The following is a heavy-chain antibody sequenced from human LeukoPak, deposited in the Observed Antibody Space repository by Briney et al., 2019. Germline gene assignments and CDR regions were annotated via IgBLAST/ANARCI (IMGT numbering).Heavy chain of an antibody. CDR3: AKDSRYYSGYGNGGPVYYYGMDV. J-gene: IGHJ6*02. CDR1: GFTFSSYG. CDR2: ISYDGSNK. Sequence: GRSLRLSCAASGFTFSSYGMHWVRQAPGKGLEWVAVISYDGSNKYYADSEKGRFTISRDNSKNTLYLQMNSLRAEDTAVYYCAKDSRYYSGYGNGGPVYYYGMDVWGQGTTVTVSS. V-gene: IGHV3-30*18. D-gene: IGHD5-12*01.